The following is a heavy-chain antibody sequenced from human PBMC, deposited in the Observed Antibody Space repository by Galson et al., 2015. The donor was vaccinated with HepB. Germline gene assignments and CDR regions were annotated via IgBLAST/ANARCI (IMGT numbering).Heavy chain of an antibody. Sequence: SLRLSCAASGFIFSDDSMYWVRQAPGKGLEWVSSISRSSTYIYYTDSVKGRFTISRDNAKNSLSLQMNSLRAEDTAVYYCARAKIHVDQNYFDYWGQGTLVTVSS. CDR2: ISRSSTYI. V-gene: IGHV3-21*01. CDR3: ARAKIHVDQNYFDY. J-gene: IGHJ4*02. CDR1: GFIFSDDS. D-gene: IGHD2-2*01.